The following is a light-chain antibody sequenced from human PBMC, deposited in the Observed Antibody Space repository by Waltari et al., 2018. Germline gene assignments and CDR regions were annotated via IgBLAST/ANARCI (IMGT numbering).Light chain of an antibody. CDR3: QVWDSTSDHRV. V-gene: IGLV3-21*01. CDR1: DIGSKS. J-gene: IGLJ3*02. CDR2: DES. Sequence: SYVLPQPPSLSVAPGKTARLTCGGNDIGSKSVHWYQQRPGQAPVLVVYDESGRPSGIPERFSGSNSGNAVTLTISGVEAGDEADYYCQVWDSTSDHRVFGGGTKLTVL.